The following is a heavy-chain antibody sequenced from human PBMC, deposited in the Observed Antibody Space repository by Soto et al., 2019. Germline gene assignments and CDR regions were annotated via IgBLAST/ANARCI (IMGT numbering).Heavy chain of an antibody. J-gene: IGHJ3*02. V-gene: IGHV4-31*03. CDR2: IFYSGSSS. CDR1: GASINSGGDY. Sequence: QVQLQESGPGLVKPSQTLSLTCTISGASINSGGDYWSWIRQYPGKGLEWIGYIFYSGSSSYYTPSLKSRLTISVDTSKNQFSLKLSSVTAADTAVYYCARGPLAPPPELQNVDFYNAGFSGAFDIWGQGTMVTVSS. D-gene: IGHD2-21*01. CDR3: ARGPLAPPPELQNVDFYNAGFSGAFDI.